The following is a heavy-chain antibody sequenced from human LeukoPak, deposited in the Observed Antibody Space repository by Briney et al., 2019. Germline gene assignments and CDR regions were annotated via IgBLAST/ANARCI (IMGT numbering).Heavy chain of an antibody. Sequence: GGSLRLSCAASGFTFSSYSMNWVRQAPGNGLEWVSSISSSSSYIYYADSVKGRFTISRDNAKNSLYLQLNSQRADHTAVDYCSRDLVVDTGFDYWGQGTLVTVSS. CDR2: ISSSSSYI. D-gene: IGHD5-18*01. CDR3: SRDLVVDTGFDY. J-gene: IGHJ4*02. V-gene: IGHV3-21*01. CDR1: GFTFSSYS.